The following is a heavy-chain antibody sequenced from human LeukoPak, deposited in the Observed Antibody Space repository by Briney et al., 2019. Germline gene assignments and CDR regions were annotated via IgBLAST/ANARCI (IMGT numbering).Heavy chain of an antibody. CDR2: IKQDGSAE. V-gene: IGHV3-7*01. Sequence: GGSLRLSCAVSGFAISNYWMSWVRQAPGKGLEWVATIKQDGSAEFYVDSVKGRFTISRDSAKNSLYLQMNSLRDDDTAVYYCARDLLDYWGQGTLVTVSS. CDR1: GFAISNYW. J-gene: IGHJ4*02. CDR3: ARDLLDY.